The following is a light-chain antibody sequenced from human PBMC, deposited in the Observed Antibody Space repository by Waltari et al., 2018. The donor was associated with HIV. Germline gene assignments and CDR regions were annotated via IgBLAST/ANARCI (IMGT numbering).Light chain of an antibody. CDR2: DAS. Sequence: IVLTQSPATLYLSPGDRATLSCRASEDVSTYLAWYQQRSGQSPRLLIYDASVRATGVPARFSGSGSGTDFTLTISSLDPEDFAIYDCQQRSNWPPAPTFGGGTKVEIK. CDR3: QQRSNWPPAPT. J-gene: IGKJ4*01. V-gene: IGKV3-11*01. CDR1: EDVSTY.